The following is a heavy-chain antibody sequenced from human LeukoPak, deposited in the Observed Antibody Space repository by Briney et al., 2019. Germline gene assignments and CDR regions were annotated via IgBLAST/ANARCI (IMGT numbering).Heavy chain of an antibody. Sequence: ASVKVSCKASGYTFTSNYIHWVRQAPGQGLERMGIINPSGDTTSYAQQFQGRVTMTRDTSTSTVYMELSSLRSEDTAVYYCARSDTAMVTPLDYWGQGTLVTVSS. J-gene: IGHJ4*02. D-gene: IGHD5-18*01. V-gene: IGHV1-46*01. CDR3: ARSDTAMVTPLDY. CDR1: GYTFTSNY. CDR2: INPSGDTT.